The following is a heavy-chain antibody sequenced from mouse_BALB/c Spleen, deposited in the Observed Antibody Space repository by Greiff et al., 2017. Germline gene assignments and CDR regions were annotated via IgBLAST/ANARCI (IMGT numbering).Heavy chain of an antibody. D-gene: IGHD1-2*01. CDR2: IWWDDDK. CDR1: GFSLSTSGMG. V-gene: IGHV8-8*01. CDR3: ARSLRLRRDYYFDY. Sequence: QVTLNVSGPGILQPSQTLSLTCSFSGFSLSTSGMGVGWIRQPSGKGLEWLAHIWWDDDKRYNPALKSRLTISKDTSSNQVFLKIASVDTADTATYYCARSLRLRRDYYFDYWGQGTTRTVSS. J-gene: IGHJ2*01.